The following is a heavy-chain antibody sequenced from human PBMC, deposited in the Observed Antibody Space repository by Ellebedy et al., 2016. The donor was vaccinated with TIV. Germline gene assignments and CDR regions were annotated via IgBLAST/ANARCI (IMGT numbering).Heavy chain of an antibody. J-gene: IGHJ4*02. CDR1: GDTFTSHN. CDR2: MNPNSGNT. CDR3: SRGDY. Sequence: ASVKVSCXTSGDTFTSHNINWVRQAAGQGLEWMGWMNPNSGNTGYAQKFQGRVTMTRNTSITTAYMDLTMELSSLKSEDTAVYFCSRGDYWGQGTLVTVSS. V-gene: IGHV1-8*01.